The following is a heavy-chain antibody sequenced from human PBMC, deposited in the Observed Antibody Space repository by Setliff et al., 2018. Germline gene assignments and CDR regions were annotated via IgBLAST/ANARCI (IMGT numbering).Heavy chain of an antibody. D-gene: IGHD5-18*01. CDR1: GDSISSGTYY. Sequence: SETLSLTCTVSGDSISSGTYYWSYWTWIRQPAGKGLEWIGHIYTGGITNYNPSLKSRVTMSVDTSKNQFSLKLSSVTAADTAVYYCARETTAWGYVDTAMVTFIDQWGQGTLVTVSS. V-gene: IGHV4-61*09. J-gene: IGHJ4*02. CDR2: IYTGGIT. CDR3: ARETTAWGYVDTAMVTFIDQ.